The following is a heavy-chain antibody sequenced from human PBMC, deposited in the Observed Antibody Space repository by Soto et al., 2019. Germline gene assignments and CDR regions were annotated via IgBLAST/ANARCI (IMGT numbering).Heavy chain of an antibody. J-gene: IGHJ1*01. V-gene: IGHV3-23*01. CDR3: AKWTYLDF. CDR2: ISGTDGKT. D-gene: IGHD2-21*01. Sequence: EVQLLESGGGLVQPGGSLRLSCATSGFIFSAYAMTWVRQALGRGLEWVSTISGTDGKTFYADSVKGRFSISRDTSTNTLYLHMNSLRAEDTAVYYCAKWTYLDFWGQGTRVTVSS. CDR1: GFIFSAYA.